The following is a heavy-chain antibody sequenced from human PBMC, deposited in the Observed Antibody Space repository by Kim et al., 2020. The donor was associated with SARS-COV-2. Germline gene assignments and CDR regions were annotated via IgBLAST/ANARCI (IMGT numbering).Heavy chain of an antibody. CDR2: IYPGDSDT. CDR3: ARRMGGCSSTSCYFWFDP. V-gene: IGHV5-51*01. Sequence: GESLKISCKGSGYSFTSYWIGWVRQMPGKGLEWMGIIYPGDSDTRYSPSFQGQVTISADKSISTAYLQWSSLKASDTAMYYCARRMGGCSSTSCYFWFDPWGQGTLVTVSS. J-gene: IGHJ5*02. D-gene: IGHD2-2*01. CDR1: GYSFTSYW.